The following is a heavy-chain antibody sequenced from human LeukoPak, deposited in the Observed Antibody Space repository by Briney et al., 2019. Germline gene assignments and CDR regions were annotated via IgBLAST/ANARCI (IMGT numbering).Heavy chain of an antibody. D-gene: IGHD1-26*01. CDR1: GFTFSTYW. CDR2: IRQDGSEK. Sequence: PGGSLRLSCAASGFTFSTYWMSWVRQAPGKGLEWVANIRQDGSEKYYVDSVKGRFTISRDNAKNSLFLQMSSLRAEDTAVYYCSGSLDYWGQGALVIVSS. V-gene: IGHV3-7*01. CDR3: SGSLDY. J-gene: IGHJ4*02.